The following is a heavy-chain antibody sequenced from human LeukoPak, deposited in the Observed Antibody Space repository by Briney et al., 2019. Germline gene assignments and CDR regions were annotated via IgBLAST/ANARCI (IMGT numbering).Heavy chain of an antibody. CDR3: ARVLRYCSGGNCYSGGLGYMDV. D-gene: IGHD2-15*01. J-gene: IGHJ6*03. CDR1: GFTFSSYN. Sequence: GESLRLSCAASGFTFSSYNMNWVRQAPGKGLEWVSSISSTSSYINYADSVKGRFTISRDKAKNALYLQMNSLRAEDTAVYYCARVLRYCSGGNCYSGGLGYMDVWGKGTTVTISS. V-gene: IGHV3-21*01. CDR2: ISSTSSYI.